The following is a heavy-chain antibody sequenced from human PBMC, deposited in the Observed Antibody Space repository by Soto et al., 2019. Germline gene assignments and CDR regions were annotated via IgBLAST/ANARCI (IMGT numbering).Heavy chain of an antibody. CDR1: GFTFSRYG. CDR3: ARDPTETNYYYYYMDV. J-gene: IGHJ6*03. V-gene: IGHV3-33*01. CDR2: IWYDGSNK. Sequence: QVQLVESGGGVVQPGRSLRLSCAASGFTFSRYGMHWVRQAPGKGLEWVGVIWYDGSNKYYEDFVKGRFTISRDNSKNTLYLQMNSLRAEDTAVYYCARDPTETNYYYYYMDVWGKGTTVTVSS. D-gene: IGHD1-7*01.